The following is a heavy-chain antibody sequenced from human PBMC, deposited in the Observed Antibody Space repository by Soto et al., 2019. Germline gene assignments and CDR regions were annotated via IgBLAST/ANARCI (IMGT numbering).Heavy chain of an antibody. V-gene: IGHV3-7*03. Sequence: GGSLRLSCAASGFTFSSYWMSWVRQAPGKGPEWVANIKQDVGEKYYVDSVKGRFTISRDNAKNSLYLQMNSLRGDDTAVYYCVRDYRVSYGYGPFDYWGQGTLVTVSS. CDR1: GFTFSSYW. CDR2: IKQDVGEK. CDR3: VRDYRVSYGYGPFDY. D-gene: IGHD5-18*01. J-gene: IGHJ4*02.